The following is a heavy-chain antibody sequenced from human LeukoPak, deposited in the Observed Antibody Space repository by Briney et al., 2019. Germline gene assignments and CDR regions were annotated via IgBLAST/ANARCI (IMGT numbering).Heavy chain of an antibody. D-gene: IGHD3-10*01. Sequence: GGTLRLSCAASGFTFSSYGMSWVRQAPGKGLEWVSAISGSGGSTYYADSVKGRFTISRDNSKNTLYLQMNSLRAEDTAVYYCAKESYYYGSGSYSNWFDPWGQGTLVTVSS. V-gene: IGHV3-23*01. CDR2: ISGSGGST. CDR3: AKESYYYGSGSYSNWFDP. CDR1: GFTFSSYG. J-gene: IGHJ5*02.